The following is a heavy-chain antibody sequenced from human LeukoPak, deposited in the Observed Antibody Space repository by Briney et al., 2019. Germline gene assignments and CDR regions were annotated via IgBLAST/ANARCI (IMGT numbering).Heavy chain of an antibody. CDR3: ASPGGNYALLGFGY. V-gene: IGHV3-74*01. CDR2: IDSDGSST. Sequence: GGSLRLSCAASGFTFSSYWMHWVRRARGKGLVWVSRIDSDGSSTSYADSVKGRFTISRDNAKNTLYLQMNSLRAEDTAVYYCASPGGNYALLGFGYWGQGTLVTVSS. J-gene: IGHJ4*02. D-gene: IGHD4-11*01. CDR1: GFTFSSYW.